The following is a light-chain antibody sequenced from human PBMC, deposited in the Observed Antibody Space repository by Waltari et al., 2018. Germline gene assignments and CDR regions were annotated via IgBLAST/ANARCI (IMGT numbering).Light chain of an antibody. CDR2: AAA. CDR3: QIHERLPAT. Sequence: EVVLTQSPATMSTSPGDRATLYCRASQRIGMYLVWYLQGPGQAPRLLIDAAAPRATGISDGFNCSGYGTDFSLTIDRLEPEDFAVYFFQIHERLPATFGQGTRVEIK. CDR1: QRIGMY. V-gene: IGKV3-20*01. J-gene: IGKJ1*01.